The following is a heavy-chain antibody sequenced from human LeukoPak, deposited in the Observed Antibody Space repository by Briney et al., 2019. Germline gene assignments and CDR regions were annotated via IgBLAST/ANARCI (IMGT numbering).Heavy chain of an antibody. Sequence: GASVKFSCKASGYTFTSYYIHWVRQAPGQGLEWVGIINPGGVSTTYAQKFQGRVTMTRDEFTSTVYMELSSLRSEDTAVYYCAKVGGRTDYWGQGTLVTVSS. V-gene: IGHV1-46*01. CDR1: GYTFTSYY. CDR3: AKVGGRTDY. J-gene: IGHJ4*02. CDR2: INPGGVST.